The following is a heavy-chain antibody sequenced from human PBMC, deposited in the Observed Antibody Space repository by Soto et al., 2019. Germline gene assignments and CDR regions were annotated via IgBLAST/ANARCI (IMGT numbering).Heavy chain of an antibody. D-gene: IGHD3-22*01. CDR3: ARHLADSSGYALYFQH. J-gene: IGHJ1*01. CDR2: IYYSGST. CDR1: GGSISSYY. V-gene: IGHV4-59*08. Sequence: SETLSLTCTVSGGSISSYYWSWIRQPPGKGLEWIGYIYYSGSTNYNPSLKNRVTISVDTSKNQFSLKLRSVTAADTAVYYCARHLADSSGYALYFQHWGQGTLVTVS.